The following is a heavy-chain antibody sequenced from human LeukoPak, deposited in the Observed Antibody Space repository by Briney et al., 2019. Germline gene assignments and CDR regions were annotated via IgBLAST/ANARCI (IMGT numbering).Heavy chain of an antibody. D-gene: IGHD3-22*01. CDR1: GFMFSRTA. V-gene: IGHV3-23*01. J-gene: IGHJ4*02. CDR3: AKVMNMIVVASIDS. Sequence: GGSLRLSCAASGFMFSRTAMTWVRQAPGKGLEWISTISGSSITTYYADSVRGRFTISRDNSKNTLYLHMDSLRAGDTAVYYCAKVMNMIVVASIDSWGQGILVTVSS. CDR2: ISGSSITT.